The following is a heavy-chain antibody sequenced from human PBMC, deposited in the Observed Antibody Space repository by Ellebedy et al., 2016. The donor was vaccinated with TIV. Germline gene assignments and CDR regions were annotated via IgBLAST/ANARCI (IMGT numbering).Heavy chain of an antibody. CDR2: LYFNGVA. D-gene: IGHD2-2*01. Sequence: SETLSLTCTVSGDSMSSGRHSWGWIRQPPGKGLEWIGNLYFNGVAQYNPSLKSRITISVDTSRNQFSLELSAVTVADTAVYYCARHCRTTTCYHYYAMDVWGQGTTVTVSS. J-gene: IGHJ6*02. CDR3: ARHCRTTTCYHYYAMDV. V-gene: IGHV4-39*01. CDR1: GDSMSSGRHS.